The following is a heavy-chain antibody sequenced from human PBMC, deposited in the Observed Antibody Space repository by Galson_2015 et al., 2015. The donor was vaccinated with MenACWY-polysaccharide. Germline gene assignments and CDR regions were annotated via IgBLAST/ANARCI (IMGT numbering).Heavy chain of an antibody. J-gene: IGHJ4*02. V-gene: IGHV4-39*02. CDR2: IYYSGST. CDR1: GGSISSSSYY. Sequence: SETLSLTCTVSGGSISSSSYYWGWIRQPPGKGLEWIGSIYYSGSTYYNPSLKSRVTISVDTSKNQFSLKLSSVTAADTAVYYCARDGSSGYYFDYWGQGTLVTVSS. D-gene: IGHD3-22*01. CDR3: ARDGSSGYYFDY.